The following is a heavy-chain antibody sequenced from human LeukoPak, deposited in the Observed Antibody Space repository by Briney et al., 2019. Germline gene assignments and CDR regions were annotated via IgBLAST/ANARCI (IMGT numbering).Heavy chain of an antibody. CDR2: IYTSGST. Sequence: PSETLSLTCTVSGGSITSYYWSWIRQPAGKGLEWIGRIYTSGSTNYNPSLKSRVTMSVDTSKNQFSLKVNSVTAADTAVYHCARSGGSGTYYDGTFDYWGQGTLVTVSS. CDR1: GGSITSYY. V-gene: IGHV4-4*07. CDR3: ARSGGSGTYYDGTFDY. D-gene: IGHD1-26*01. J-gene: IGHJ4*02.